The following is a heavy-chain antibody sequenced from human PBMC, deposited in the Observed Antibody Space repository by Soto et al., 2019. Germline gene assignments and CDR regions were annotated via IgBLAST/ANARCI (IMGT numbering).Heavy chain of an antibody. CDR1: GFTFTSSA. J-gene: IGHJ6*02. Sequence: SVKVSCKASGFTFTSSAMQWVRQARGQRLEWIGWIVVGSGNTNYAQKFQERVTITRDMSTSTAYMELSSLRSEDTAVYYCAAERTIPYYYYGMDVWGQGTTVTVSS. D-gene: IGHD3-10*01. CDR3: AAERTIPYYYYGMDV. CDR2: IVVGSGNT. V-gene: IGHV1-58*02.